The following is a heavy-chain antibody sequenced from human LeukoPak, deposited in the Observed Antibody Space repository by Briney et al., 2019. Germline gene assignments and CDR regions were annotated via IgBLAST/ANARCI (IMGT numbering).Heavy chain of an antibody. V-gene: IGHV1-69*13. D-gene: IGHD5-18*01. CDR2: IIPIFGTA. CDR3: ARVDTAMEGLDYYYGMDV. Sequence: SVKVSCKASGGTFSSYAISWVRRAPGQGLEWMGGIIPIFGTANYAQKFQGRVTITADESTSTAYMELSSLRSEDTAVYYCARVDTAMEGLDYYYGMDVWGQGTTVTVSS. J-gene: IGHJ6*02. CDR1: GGTFSSYA.